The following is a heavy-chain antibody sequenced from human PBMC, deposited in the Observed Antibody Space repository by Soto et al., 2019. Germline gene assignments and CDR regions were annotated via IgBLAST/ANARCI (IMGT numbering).Heavy chain of an antibody. D-gene: IGHD3-10*01. CDR1: GYTFTSYG. CDR2: ISTYNGNT. CDR3: AREMVRGVGSDY. V-gene: IGHV1-18*01. Sequence: QFQLVQSGAEVKKPGASVKVSCKASGYTFTSYGISWVRQAPGQGLEWMGWISTYNGNTKYAQKLQGRVTMPTDTSTSTAYMELRSLRSDDTAVFYCAREMVRGVGSDYWGQVTLVTVSS. J-gene: IGHJ4*02.